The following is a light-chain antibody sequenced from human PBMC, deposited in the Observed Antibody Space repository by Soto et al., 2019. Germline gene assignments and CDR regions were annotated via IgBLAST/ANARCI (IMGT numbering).Light chain of an antibody. CDR1: SSDVGGYNF. CDR2: DVS. CDR3: SSYTSSSTPYV. J-gene: IGLJ1*01. V-gene: IGLV2-14*03. Sequence: QSALTQPASVSGSPGQSITISCTGTSSDVGGYNFVSWYQHHPGKAAKLMIFDVSNRPSGVSTRFSGSKSGNTASLTISGLQAEDESDYYCSSYTSSSTPYVFGTGTKVTVL.